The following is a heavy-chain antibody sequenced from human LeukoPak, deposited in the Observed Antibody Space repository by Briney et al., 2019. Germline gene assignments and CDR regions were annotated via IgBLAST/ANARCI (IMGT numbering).Heavy chain of an antibody. J-gene: IGHJ4*02. D-gene: IGHD6-13*01. V-gene: IGHV3-23*01. CDR2: ISGSGDNT. Sequence: GGSLRLSCGASGFTFSSYAMSWVRQAPGKGLEWVSAISGSGDNTYYADSVKGRFTVSRDNSKNTLYLQMNSLRAEDTAVYYCAKGLYSSSWYFDYWGQGTLVAVSS. CDR3: AKGLYSSSWYFDY. CDR1: GFTFSSYA.